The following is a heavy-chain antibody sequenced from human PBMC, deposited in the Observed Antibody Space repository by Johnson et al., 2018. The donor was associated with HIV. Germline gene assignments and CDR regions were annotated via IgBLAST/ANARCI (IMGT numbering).Heavy chain of an antibody. Sequence: VQLVESGGGLVKPGGSLRLSCAASGFTFSNAWMNWVRQAPGKGLEWVGRIKSKTDGGTTDYAAPVKGRFTISRDDSKNTLYLQMNSLKTEDTAVYYCTTGSYYDSSGDAFDIWGQGTMVTVSS. CDR3: TTGSYYDSSGDAFDI. CDR1: GFTFSNAW. J-gene: IGHJ3*02. V-gene: IGHV3-15*01. CDR2: IKSKTDGGTT. D-gene: IGHD3-22*01.